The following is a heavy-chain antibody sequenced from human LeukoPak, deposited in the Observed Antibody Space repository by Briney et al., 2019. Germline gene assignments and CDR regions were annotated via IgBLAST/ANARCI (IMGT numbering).Heavy chain of an antibody. J-gene: IGHJ4*02. D-gene: IGHD1-26*01. Sequence: PGGSLRLSCXAXGFTFRNYAMSWVRQAPGKGLEWVSVISGRGDKTYYAGSAKGRFTISRDNSKNTLYLQMNSLRDVDTAIYYCAKGIQWELPLEYWGQGTLVTVSS. CDR1: GFTFRNYA. CDR3: AKGIQWELPLEY. CDR2: ISGRGDKT. V-gene: IGHV3-23*01.